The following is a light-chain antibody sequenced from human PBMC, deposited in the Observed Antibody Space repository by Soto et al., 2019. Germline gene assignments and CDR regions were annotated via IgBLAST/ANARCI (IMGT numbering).Light chain of an antibody. CDR1: SSDVGYYNY. V-gene: IGLV2-14*01. J-gene: IGLJ2*01. CDR3: SSYTISSTVV. Sequence: QSVLTQPASVSGSPGQSITISCTGTSSDVGYYNYVSWYQQHPGKAPKLMIYDVSNRPSGVSNRFSGSKSGNTASLTISGLQAEDEADYYCSSYTISSTVVFGGGTKVTVL. CDR2: DVS.